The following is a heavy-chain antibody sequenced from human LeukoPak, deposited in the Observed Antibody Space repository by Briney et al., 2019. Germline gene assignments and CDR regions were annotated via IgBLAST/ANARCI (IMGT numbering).Heavy chain of an antibody. J-gene: IGHJ6*02. CDR1: GFTFSSYG. Sequence: GGSLRLSCAASGFTFSSYGMHWVRQAPGKGLEWVAVIWYDGNNKYYADSVKGRFTISRDNSKNTLYLQMNSLRAEDTAVYYCASTTDYYYYGMDVWGQGTTVTVSS. D-gene: IGHD4-11*01. CDR3: ASTTDYYYYGMDV. V-gene: IGHV3-30*02. CDR2: IWYDGNNK.